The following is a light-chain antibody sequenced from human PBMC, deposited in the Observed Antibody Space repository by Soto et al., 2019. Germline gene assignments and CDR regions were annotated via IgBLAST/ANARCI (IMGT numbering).Light chain of an antibody. CDR3: LQDYNYPRT. CDR2: AAS. CDR1: QGIRND. Sequence: AIQMTQSPSSLSASVGDRGTITCLARQGIRNDLGWYQQKPGKAPNLLIYAASNLESGVPSRFSGSGSGTDFTLTISSLQPEDFATYYCLQDYNYPRTFGQGTKVEIK. J-gene: IGKJ1*01. V-gene: IGKV1-6*01.